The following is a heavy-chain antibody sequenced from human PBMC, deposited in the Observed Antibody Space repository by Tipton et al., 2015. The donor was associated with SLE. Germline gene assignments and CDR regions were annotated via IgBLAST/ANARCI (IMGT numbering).Heavy chain of an antibody. J-gene: IGHJ6*03. D-gene: IGHD6-19*01. CDR3: ARGQEVAATDHYYYMDV. Sequence: TLSLTCSVSGDSISDSYWNWIRQSPGKGLEWIGFIYDSGTTNYNPSPKSRVSILVDTSKNQVSLKVTSVTPADTAKYYCARGQEVAATDHYYYMDVWGKGTTVTVSS. CDR1: GDSISDSY. V-gene: IGHV4-59*01. CDR2: IYDSGTT.